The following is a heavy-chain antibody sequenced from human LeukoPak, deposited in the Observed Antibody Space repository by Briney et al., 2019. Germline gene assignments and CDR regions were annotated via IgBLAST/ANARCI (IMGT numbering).Heavy chain of an antibody. CDR3: ASAGTITMVRGVHDAFDI. D-gene: IGHD3-10*01. CDR2: INPNSGGT. Sequence: ASVKDSCKASGYTFTGYYMHWVRQAPGQGLEWMGWINPNSGGTNYVQKFQGRVTMTRDTSISTAYMELSRLRSDATAVYYCASAGTITMVRGVHDAFDIWGQGTMVTVSS. J-gene: IGHJ3*02. CDR1: GYTFTGYY. V-gene: IGHV1-2*02.